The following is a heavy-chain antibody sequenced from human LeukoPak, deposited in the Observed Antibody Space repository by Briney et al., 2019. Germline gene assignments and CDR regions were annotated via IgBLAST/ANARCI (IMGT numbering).Heavy chain of an antibody. CDR3: ARVDYAGGDYFDY. CDR1: GFTFSDYS. J-gene: IGHJ4*02. V-gene: IGHV3-11*01. D-gene: IGHD4-17*01. Sequence: GGSLRLSCAASGFTFSDYSMSWIRQAPGKGLEWVSYIRSSGSSIYYADSVKGRFTISGDDAKNSLYMQMNSLRGEDTAVYYCARVDYAGGDYFDYWRQGTLVTVSS. CDR2: IRSSGSSI.